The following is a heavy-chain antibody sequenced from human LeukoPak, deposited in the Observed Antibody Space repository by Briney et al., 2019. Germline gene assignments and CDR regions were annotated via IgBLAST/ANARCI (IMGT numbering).Heavy chain of an antibody. V-gene: IGHV3-48*01. J-gene: IGHJ6*03. CDR1: GFTFSSYS. CDR2: ISSSSSTI. CDR3: ASMPAASPHYYYYYMDV. D-gene: IGHD2-2*01. Sequence: GGSLRLSCAGSGFTFSSYSMNWVRQAPGKGLEWVSYISSSSSTIYYADSVKGRFTISRDNAKNSLYLQMNSLRAEDTAVYYCASMPAASPHYYYYYMDVWGKGTTVTVSS.